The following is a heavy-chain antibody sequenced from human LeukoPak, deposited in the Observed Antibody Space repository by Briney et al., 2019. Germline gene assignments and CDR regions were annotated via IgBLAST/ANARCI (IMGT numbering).Heavy chain of an antibody. V-gene: IGHV3-23*01. J-gene: IGHJ4*02. CDR3: AKDLDIVATITGN. Sequence: GGSLRLSCAASGFTFSSYAMSWVRLAPGKGLEWVSGVSGSGGSTYYADSVKGRFTISRDNSKNTLYLQMNSLRAEDTAVYYCAKDLDIVATITGNWGQGTLVTVSS. D-gene: IGHD5-12*01. CDR2: VSGSGGST. CDR1: GFTFSSYA.